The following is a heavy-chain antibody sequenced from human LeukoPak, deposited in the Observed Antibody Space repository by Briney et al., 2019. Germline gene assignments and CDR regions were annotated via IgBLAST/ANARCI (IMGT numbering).Heavy chain of an antibody. CDR1: GFTFSCYV. J-gene: IGHJ4*02. CDR3: AARGPRWGRLDS. D-gene: IGHD1-26*01. V-gene: IGHV3-23*01. Sequence: GGSLRRSCAASGFTFSCYVIDWIRQAPGKGLEWVSTIGGSGGNIYYADSVKGRFTVSRDNSKSTLYLQMDSLRVDDPAVYYCAARGPRWGRLDSWGQGTLVTVSS. CDR2: IGGSGGNI.